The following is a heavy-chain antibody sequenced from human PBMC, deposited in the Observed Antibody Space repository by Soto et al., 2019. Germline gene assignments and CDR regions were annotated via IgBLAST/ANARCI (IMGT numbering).Heavy chain of an antibody. D-gene: IGHD3-22*01. CDR3: ARIGRVSNGGYLDY. V-gene: IGHV4-31*03. J-gene: IGHJ4*02. CDR2: IYYTGNT. Sequence: SETLALTCTVSGGSISSGVNYWSWLRQHPGEGLEWIGHIYYTGNTYYNPSLKSRVTISVDTSKNQFSLRLSSVTAADTAVFFCARIGRVSNGGYLDYWGQGTLVTVSS. CDR1: GGSISSGVNY.